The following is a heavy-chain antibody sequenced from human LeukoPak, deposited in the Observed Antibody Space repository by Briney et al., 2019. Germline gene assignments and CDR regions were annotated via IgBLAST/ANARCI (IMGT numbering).Heavy chain of an antibody. CDR1: GYTLTELS. J-gene: IGHJ5*02. D-gene: IGHD2-2*01. CDR3: ARGGRRFVGYCSSTSCYEFDP. V-gene: IGHV1-24*01. Sequence: ASVKVSCKVSGYTLTELSMHWVRQAPGKGLEWMGGFDPEDGETIYAQKFQGRVTMTEDASTDTAYMELSSLRSEDTAVYYCARGGRRFVGYCSSTSCYEFDPWGQGTLVTVSS. CDR2: FDPEDGET.